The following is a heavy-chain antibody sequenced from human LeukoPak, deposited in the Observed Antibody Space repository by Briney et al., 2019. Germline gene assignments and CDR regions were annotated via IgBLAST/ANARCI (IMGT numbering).Heavy chain of an antibody. V-gene: IGHV3-23*01. CDR2: ISGSGGST. CDR3: VKGLSGSSGWYYFDY. D-gene: IGHD6-19*01. Sequence: GGSLRLSCAASGFTFSSYAMSWVRQAPGKGLEWVSVISGSGGSTFYADSVKSRFTISRDNSKNTLYLQMNSLSAEDTAVYYCVKGLSGSSGWYYFDYWGQGTLVTVSS. CDR1: GFTFSSYA. J-gene: IGHJ4*02.